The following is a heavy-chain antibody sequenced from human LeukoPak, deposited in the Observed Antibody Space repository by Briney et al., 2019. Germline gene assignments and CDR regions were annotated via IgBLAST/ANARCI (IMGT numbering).Heavy chain of an antibody. CDR1: TYTFTGYY. J-gene: IGHJ4*02. D-gene: IGHD5-12*01. V-gene: IGHV1-2*02. CDR3: ARLRRDGYNFDGDY. Sequence: GASVKVSCWTSTYTFTGYYLHWVRQAPGQGLEWMGWINPNSGGTNFAQKFQGRVTMTRDTSISTAYMEVSRLTSDDTAVYYCARLRRDGYNFDGDYWGQGTLVTVSS. CDR2: INPNSGGT.